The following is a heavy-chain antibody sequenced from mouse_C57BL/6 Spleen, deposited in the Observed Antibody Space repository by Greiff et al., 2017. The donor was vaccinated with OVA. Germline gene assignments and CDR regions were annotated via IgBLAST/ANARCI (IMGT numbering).Heavy chain of an antibody. Sequence: VQLKESGPGLVQPSQILSITCTVSGFSLTSYGVHWVRQSPGKGLEWLGVIWSGGSTDYNAAFISRLSISKDNSKSQVFFKMNSLQADDTAIYYCASWYYYAMDYWGQGTSVTVSS. CDR3: ASWYYYAMDY. CDR1: GFSLTSYG. CDR2: IWSGGST. J-gene: IGHJ4*01. V-gene: IGHV2-2*01.